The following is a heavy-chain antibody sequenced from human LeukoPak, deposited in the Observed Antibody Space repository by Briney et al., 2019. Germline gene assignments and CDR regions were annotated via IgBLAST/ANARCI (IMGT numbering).Heavy chain of an antibody. CDR1: GGSIGSYY. CDR2: IYYTGST. D-gene: IGHD3-22*01. J-gene: IGHJ4*02. CDR3: ARDRYYYDSSARYFDY. Sequence: SETLSLTCTVSGGSIGSYYWSWIRQPPGKGLEWIGFIYYTGSTNYNPSLKSRLTISLDTSKNQFSLKLSSVTAADTAVYYCARDRYYYDSSARYFDYWGQGTLVTVSS. V-gene: IGHV4-59*12.